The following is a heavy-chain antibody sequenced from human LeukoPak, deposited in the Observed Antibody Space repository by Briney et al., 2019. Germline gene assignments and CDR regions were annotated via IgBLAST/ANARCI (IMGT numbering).Heavy chain of an antibody. D-gene: IGHD2-2*03. CDR3: ARLGYCSSTSCYDRYNWFDP. CDR2: IIPILGIA. Sequence: SVKVSCKASGGTFSSYAISWVRQAPGQGLEWMGRIIPILGIANYAQKFQGRVTITADKSTSTAYTELSSLRSEDTAVYYCARLGYCSSTSCYDRYNWFDPWGQGTLVTVSS. V-gene: IGHV1-69*04. J-gene: IGHJ5*02. CDR1: GGTFSSYA.